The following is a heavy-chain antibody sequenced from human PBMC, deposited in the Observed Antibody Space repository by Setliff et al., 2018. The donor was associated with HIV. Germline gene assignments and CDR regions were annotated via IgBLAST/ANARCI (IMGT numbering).Heavy chain of an antibody. V-gene: IGHV4-34*01. CDR2: INHSGTT. CDR1: GESFSDDY. D-gene: IGHD2-8*01. J-gene: IGHJ5*02. Sequence: SETLSLTCAVYGESFSDDYWSWIRQPPGWGLEWIGEINHSGTTNYNPSLMGRLNISVDTSKRQFSLDLNSVTAADTAVYYCARRWRDGVLIVFATGFDPWGQGTLVTVSS. CDR3: ARRWRDGVLIVFATGFDP.